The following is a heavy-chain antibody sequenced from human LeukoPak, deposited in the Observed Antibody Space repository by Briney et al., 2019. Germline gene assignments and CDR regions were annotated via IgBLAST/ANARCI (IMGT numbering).Heavy chain of an antibody. D-gene: IGHD2-2*01. J-gene: IGHJ4*02. CDR3: AAIVVVSAAIDY. Sequence: SQTLSLTCTVSGGSISSDAYFWSWIRQHPGKGLEWIGNIYYSGNTYYNPSLESRVTMSVDTSKNQFCLKLSSVTAADTAVYYCAAIVVVSAAIDYWGQGTLVTVSS. CDR1: GGSISSDAYF. CDR2: IYYSGNT. V-gene: IGHV4-31*03.